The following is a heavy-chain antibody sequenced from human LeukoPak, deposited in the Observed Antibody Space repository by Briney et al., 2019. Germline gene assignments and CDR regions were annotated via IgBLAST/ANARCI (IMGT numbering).Heavy chain of an antibody. D-gene: IGHD1-26*01. CDR1: GGTFSSYA. Sequence: SVKVSCKASGGTFSSYAISWVRQAPGQGLEWMGGIIPIFGTANYAQKFQGRVTITTDESTSTAYMELSSLRSEDTAVYYCASTSGGAFDYYYYYMDVWGKGTTVTVSS. CDR2: IIPIFGTA. J-gene: IGHJ6*03. V-gene: IGHV1-69*05. CDR3: ASTSGGAFDYYYYYMDV.